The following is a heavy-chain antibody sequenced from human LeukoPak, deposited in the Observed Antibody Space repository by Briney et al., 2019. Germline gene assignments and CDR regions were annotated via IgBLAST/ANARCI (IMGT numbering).Heavy chain of an antibody. D-gene: IGHD3-10*01. Sequence: ASVKVSCKASGYTFTGNHMHWVRQAPGKGLECMGWISPNTGDTNYAQKFQGRVTMTRDTSISTAYMELSRLTSDDTAVYYCAREVGINAFDIWGQGTMVTVSS. CDR1: GYTFTGNH. CDR3: AREVGINAFDI. J-gene: IGHJ3*02. CDR2: ISPNTGDT. V-gene: IGHV1-2*02.